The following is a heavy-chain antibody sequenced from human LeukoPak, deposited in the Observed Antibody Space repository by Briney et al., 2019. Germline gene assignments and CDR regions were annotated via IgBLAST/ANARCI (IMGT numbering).Heavy chain of an antibody. D-gene: IGHD6-6*01. Sequence: SETLSLTCSVSGGSIVSINYFWGWIRQPPGKGLEYIGTIYYSGITYYNPSLKSRVTIPVDTSKNQVYLKLNSVTAADTAVYYCASGARIAARLNWFDPWGQGTLVTVSS. CDR2: IYYSGIT. CDR1: GGSIVSINYF. V-gene: IGHV4-39*07. CDR3: ASGARIAARLNWFDP. J-gene: IGHJ5*02.